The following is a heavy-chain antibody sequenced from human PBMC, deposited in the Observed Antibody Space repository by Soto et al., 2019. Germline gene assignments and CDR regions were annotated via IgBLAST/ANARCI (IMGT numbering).Heavy chain of an antibody. Sequence: SETLSLTCAVSGYSISSGYYRGWIRQPPGKGLEWIGSIYHSGSTYYNPSLKSRVTISVDTSKNQFSLKLSSVTAADTAVYYCARDHDYSNYYYGMDVWGQGTTVTVSS. CDR2: IYHSGST. CDR3: ARDHDYSNYYYGMDV. V-gene: IGHV4-38-2*02. D-gene: IGHD4-4*01. J-gene: IGHJ6*02. CDR1: GYSISSGYY.